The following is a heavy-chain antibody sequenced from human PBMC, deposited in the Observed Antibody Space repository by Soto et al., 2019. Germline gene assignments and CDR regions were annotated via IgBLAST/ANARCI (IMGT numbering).Heavy chain of an antibody. J-gene: IGHJ4*02. CDR1: VCTFSIYS. V-gene: IGHV1-69*06. Sequence: SLKVYCKASVCTFSIYSISCVRQTPGQGLERLGGIIPIFGTANYAEKFQGRVTITADKSTSTAYMELSSLRSEDTAVYYCARDTNVHYYDSSGYYYVPTVLYGWGQGTLVTVSS. CDR2: IIPIFGTA. D-gene: IGHD3-22*01. CDR3: ARDTNVHYYDSSGYYYVPTVLYG.